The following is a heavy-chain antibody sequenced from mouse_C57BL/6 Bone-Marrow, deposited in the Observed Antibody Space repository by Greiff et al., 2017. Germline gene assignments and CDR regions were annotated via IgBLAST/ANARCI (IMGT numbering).Heavy chain of an antibody. Sequence: VQLQQPGAELVKPGASVKMSCKASGYTFTSYWITWVKQRPGQGLEWIGDIYPGSGSTNYNEKFQRKATLTVDTSSSTAYMQLRILTSEDSAVYYCARPYYSNYWYFGVWGTGTTVTVSS. D-gene: IGHD2-5*01. CDR2: IYPGSGST. J-gene: IGHJ1*03. CDR1: GYTFTSYW. CDR3: ARPYYSNYWYFGV. V-gene: IGHV1-55*01.